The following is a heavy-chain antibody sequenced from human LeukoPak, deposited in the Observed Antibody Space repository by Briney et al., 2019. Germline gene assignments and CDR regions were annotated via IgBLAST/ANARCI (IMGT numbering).Heavy chain of an antibody. V-gene: IGHV3-73*01. CDR1: GFTFSGSA. CDR2: IRSKANSYAT. Sequence: GGSLRLSCAASGFTFSGSAMHWVRQASGKGLEWVGRIRSKANSYATAYAASVKGRFTISRDDSKNTAYLQMNSLKTEDTAVYYCARAIGDSSGYSIDPWGQGTLVTVSS. J-gene: IGHJ5*02. CDR3: ARAIGDSSGYSIDP. D-gene: IGHD3-22*01.